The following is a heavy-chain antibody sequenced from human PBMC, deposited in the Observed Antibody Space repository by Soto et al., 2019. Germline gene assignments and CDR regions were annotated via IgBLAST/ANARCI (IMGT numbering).Heavy chain of an antibody. V-gene: IGHV1-3*01. CDR2: INAGNGNT. J-gene: IGHJ6*02. CDR3: ARSLKGVVIMYYYYGMDV. Sequence: GASVKVSCKASGYTFTSYAMHWVRQAPGQRLEWMGWINAGNGNTKYSQKFQGRVTITRDTSASTAYMELSSLRSEDTAVYYCARSLKGVVIMYYYYGMDVWGQGTTVTVSS. CDR1: GYTFTSYA. D-gene: IGHD3-3*01.